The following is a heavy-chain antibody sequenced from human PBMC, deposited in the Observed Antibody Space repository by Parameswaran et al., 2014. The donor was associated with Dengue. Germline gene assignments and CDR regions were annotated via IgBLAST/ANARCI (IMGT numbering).Heavy chain of an antibody. V-gene: IGHV3-7*01. J-gene: IGHJ6*02. CDR3: ARDGRIYYYYYYGMDV. CDR2: IKQDGSEK. Sequence: VRQAPGKGLEWVANIKQDGSEKYYVDSVKGRFTISRDNAKNSLYLQMNSLRAEDTAVYYCARDGRIYYYYYYGMDVWGQGTTVTVSS. D-gene: IGHD1-26*01.